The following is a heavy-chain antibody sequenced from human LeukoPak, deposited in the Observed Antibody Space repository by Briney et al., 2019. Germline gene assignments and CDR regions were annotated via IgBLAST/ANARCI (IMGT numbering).Heavy chain of an antibody. D-gene: IGHD6-19*01. CDR3: ARTVAGLYYFDY. V-gene: IGHV3-30*03. CDR2: ISYDGSNK. CDR1: GFTFSSYG. J-gene: IGHJ4*02. Sequence: PGGSLRLSCAASGFTFSSYGMHWVRQAPGKGLEWVAVISYDGSNKYYADSVKGRFTISRDNSKNTLYLQMNSLRAEDTAVYYCARTVAGLYYFDYWGQGTLVTVSS.